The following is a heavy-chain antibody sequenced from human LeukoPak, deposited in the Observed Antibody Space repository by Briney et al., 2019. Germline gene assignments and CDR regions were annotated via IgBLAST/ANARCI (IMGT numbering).Heavy chain of an antibody. Sequence: SETLSLTCAVYGGSFSGYYWSWIRQPPGKGLEWIGEINHSGSTNYNPSLKSRVTISVDTSKNQFSLKLSSVTAADTAVYYCARVKYYYGSGSYYAPGGDYWGQGTLVTVSS. V-gene: IGHV4-34*01. CDR3: ARVKYYYGSGSYYAPGGDY. J-gene: IGHJ4*02. CDR2: INHSGST. D-gene: IGHD3-10*01. CDR1: GGSFSGYY.